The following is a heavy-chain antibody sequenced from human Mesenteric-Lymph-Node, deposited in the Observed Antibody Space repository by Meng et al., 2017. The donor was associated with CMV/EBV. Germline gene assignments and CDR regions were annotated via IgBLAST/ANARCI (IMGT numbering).Heavy chain of an antibody. V-gene: IGHV4-38-2*02. CDR3: ARGMYYFDY. CDR1: GYSISSGYY. CDR2: IYHSGST. J-gene: IGHJ4*02. Sequence: SETLSLTCTVPGYSISSGYYWGWIRQPPGKGLEWIGSIYHSGSTYYNPSLKSRVTISVDTSKNQFSLKLSSVTAADTAVYYCARGMYYFDYWGQGTLVTVSS.